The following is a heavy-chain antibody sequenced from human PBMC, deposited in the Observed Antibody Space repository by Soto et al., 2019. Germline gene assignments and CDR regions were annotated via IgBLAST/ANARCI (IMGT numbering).Heavy chain of an antibody. V-gene: IGHV2-5*02. J-gene: IGHJ6*02. CDR2: IYWDDDK. CDR1: GFSLSTTGVG. Sequence: SGPTLVNPTQTLTLTCSFSGFSLSTTGVGVGWIRQPPGKALEWLALIYWDDDKRYNPSLNSRLTITKDTSKNQVVLAMTNMDPADTSTYYCVQSRCGGDCLQSYSSHSYYGLDVWGQGTTVTVSS. CDR3: VQSRCGGDCLQSYSSHSYYGLDV. D-gene: IGHD2-21*02.